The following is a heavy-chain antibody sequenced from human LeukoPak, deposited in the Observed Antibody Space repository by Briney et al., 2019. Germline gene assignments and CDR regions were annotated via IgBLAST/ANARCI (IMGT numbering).Heavy chain of an antibody. CDR2: IYYSGST. D-gene: IGHD3-10*01. J-gene: IGHJ6*04. CDR3: WAHGSGRQYYYGMDV. V-gene: IGHV4-30-4*01. CDR1: GGSISSGDYY. Sequence: PSETLSLTCTVSGGSISSGDYYWSWIRQPPGKGLEWIGYIYYSGSTYYNPSLKSRVTISVDTSKNQFSLKLSSVTAADTAVYYCWAHGSGRQYYYGMDVWGKGTTVTVPS.